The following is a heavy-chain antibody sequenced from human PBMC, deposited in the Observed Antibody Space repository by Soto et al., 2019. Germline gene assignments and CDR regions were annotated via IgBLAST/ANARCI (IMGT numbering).Heavy chain of an antibody. CDR2: IYHSGST. CDR1: SGSISSSNW. J-gene: IGHJ4*02. V-gene: IGHV4-4*02. D-gene: IGHD6-13*01. Sequence: QVQLQESGPGLVKPSGTLSLTCAVSSGSISSSNWWSWVRQPPGKGLEWIGDIYHSGSTNYNPSLKRRVTISVDKSKNQFALKLSSVTAADTAVYDCASLIAATSYWGQGTLVTVSS. CDR3: ASLIAATSY.